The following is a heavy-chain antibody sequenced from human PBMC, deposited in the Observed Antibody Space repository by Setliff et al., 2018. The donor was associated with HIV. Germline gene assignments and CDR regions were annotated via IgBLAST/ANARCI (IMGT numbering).Heavy chain of an antibody. CDR3: ARMYSGYDWSPAGARTRYFDY. CDR1: GYSISSGYY. D-gene: IGHD5-12*01. V-gene: IGHV4-38-2*01. CDR2: IYHSGST. Sequence: PSETLSLTCAVSGYSISSGYYWGWIRQPPGKGLEWIGSIYHSGSTYYNPSIKSRVTISVDTSKNQFSLKLSSVTAADTAVYYCARMYSGYDWSPAGARTRYFDYWGQGTLVTVSS. J-gene: IGHJ4*02.